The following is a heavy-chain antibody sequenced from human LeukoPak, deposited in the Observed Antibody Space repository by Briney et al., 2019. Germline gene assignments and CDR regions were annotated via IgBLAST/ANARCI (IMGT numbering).Heavy chain of an antibody. Sequence: SETLSLTCTVSGGSISSYYWSRIRQPPGKGLEWIGYIYYSGSTNYNPSLKSRVTISVDTSKNQFSLKLSSVTAADTAVYYCARASYSSGWYYYYGMDVWGQGTTVTVSS. CDR1: GGSISSYY. V-gene: IGHV4-59*01. J-gene: IGHJ6*02. D-gene: IGHD6-19*01. CDR2: IYYSGST. CDR3: ARASYSSGWYYYYGMDV.